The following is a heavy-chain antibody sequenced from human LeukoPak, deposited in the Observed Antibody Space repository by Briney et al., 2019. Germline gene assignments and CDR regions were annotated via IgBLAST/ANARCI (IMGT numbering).Heavy chain of an antibody. CDR1: GYTFTSYA. V-gene: IGHV7-4-1*02. Sequence: GASVKVSCKASGYTFTSYAMNWVRQAPGQGLEWMGWINTNTGNPTYGQGFTGRFVFSLDTSVSTAYPQISSLKAEDTAVYYCARELCVRGSGSCCPFDYWGQGTLVTVSS. J-gene: IGHJ4*02. CDR3: ARELCVRGSGSCCPFDY. CDR2: INTNTGNP. D-gene: IGHD3-10*01.